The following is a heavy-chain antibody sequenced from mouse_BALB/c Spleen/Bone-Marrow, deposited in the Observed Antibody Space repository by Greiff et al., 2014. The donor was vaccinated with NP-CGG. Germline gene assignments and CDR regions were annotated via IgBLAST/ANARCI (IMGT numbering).Heavy chain of an antibody. CDR2: IRNKANGYTT. D-gene: IGHD1-3*01. V-gene: IGHV7-3*02. Sequence: VQLKESGGGLVQPGGSLRLSCATPGFTFTDYYMSWVRQPPGKALEWLGFIRNKANGYTTEYSASVKGRFTISRDNSQSILYLQMNTLRAEDSATYYCARDIKDDWFAYWGQGTLVTVSA. CDR1: GFTFTDYY. CDR3: ARDIKDDWFAY. J-gene: IGHJ3*01.